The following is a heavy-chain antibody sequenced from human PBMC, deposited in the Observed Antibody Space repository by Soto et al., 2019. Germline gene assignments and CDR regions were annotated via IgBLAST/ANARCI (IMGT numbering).Heavy chain of an antibody. D-gene: IGHD2-15*01. CDR3: VKDTRGYSSFFYNYLDS. V-gene: IGHV3-30*18. Sequence: GGSLRLSCAASGFAFSTYGMHWVRQAPRRGLEWLAVISNDGTNKYYADFLKGRFTISRDNSKNTLYLQMNSLRDEDTAVYYCVKDTRGYSSFFYNYLDSWGQGTLVTVSS. J-gene: IGHJ4*02. CDR2: ISNDGTNK. CDR1: GFAFSTYG.